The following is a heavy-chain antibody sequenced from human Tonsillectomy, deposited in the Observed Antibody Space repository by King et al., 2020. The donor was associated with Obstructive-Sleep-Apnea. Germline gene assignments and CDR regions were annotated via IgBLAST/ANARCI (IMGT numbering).Heavy chain of an antibody. CDR2: IYWDDDK. J-gene: IGHJ4*02. Sequence: ITLKESVPTLVKPTQTLTLTCTFSGFSLSTSGMGVGWIRQAPGQALEWLALIYWDDDKGYSPSLRNRLTITTDTSEDQVVLTMTNVDPVDTATYYCAHRNSGGPSGFDSWGQGTLVTVSS. CDR3: AHRNSGGPSGFDS. D-gene: IGHD6-19*01. CDR1: GFSLSTSGMG. V-gene: IGHV2-5*02.